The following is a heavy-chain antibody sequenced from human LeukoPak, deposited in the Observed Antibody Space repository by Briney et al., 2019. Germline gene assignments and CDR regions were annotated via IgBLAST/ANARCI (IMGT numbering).Heavy chain of an antibody. J-gene: IGHJ6*02. V-gene: IGHV1-2*02. Sequence: ASVKVSCKASGYXFTNYYMHWVRQAPGQGLEWMGWINPNSGGTNYAQKFQGRVTMTRDTSISTAYMELSRLRSDDTAVYYCARDLYYYGMDVWDQGTTVTVSS. CDR1: GYXFTNYY. CDR2: INPNSGGT. CDR3: ARDLYYYGMDV.